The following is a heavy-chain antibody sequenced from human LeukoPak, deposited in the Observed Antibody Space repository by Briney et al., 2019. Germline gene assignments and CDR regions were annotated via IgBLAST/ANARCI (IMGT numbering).Heavy chain of an antibody. D-gene: IGHD3-22*01. J-gene: IGHJ4*02. CDR1: GYTFTSYG. CDR3: ARDPGYYDSSGRLDY. CDR2: ISAYNGNT. Sequence: ASVKVSCKASGYTFTSYGISWVRQAPGQGLEWMGWISAYNGNTNYAQKLQGRVTMTTDTSTSTAYMELRSLRSDDTAVYYCARDPGYYDSSGRLDYWGQGTLVTVSS. V-gene: IGHV1-18*01.